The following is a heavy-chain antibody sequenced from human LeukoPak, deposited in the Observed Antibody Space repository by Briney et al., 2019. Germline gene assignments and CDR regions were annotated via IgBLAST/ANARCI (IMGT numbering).Heavy chain of an antibody. D-gene: IGHD4-17*01. J-gene: IGHJ3*02. Sequence: GGSLRLSCAASGFTFSSYSMNWVRQAPGKGLEWVSCLSGTSSTTYYADSVKGRFTISRDNAKNSLYLQMNSLRAEDTAVYYCARDFSVTTLYIDAVDIWGQGTMVTVSS. CDR1: GFTFSSYS. CDR2: LSGTSSTT. V-gene: IGHV3-48*01. CDR3: ARDFSVTTLYIDAVDI.